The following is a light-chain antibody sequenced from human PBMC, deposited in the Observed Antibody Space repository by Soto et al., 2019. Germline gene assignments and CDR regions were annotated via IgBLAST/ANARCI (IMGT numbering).Light chain of an antibody. V-gene: IGLV2-8*01. CDR3: TSYAGSNTPVV. CDR1: SSDVGSYNY. J-gene: IGLJ3*02. CDR2: GVN. Sequence: QSALTQPPSASGSPGQSVTISCTGTSSDVGSYNYVSWDQQHPDKAPKLIIYGVNERPSGVPDRFSGSKSGNTASLTVSGLQAEDEADYYCTSYAGSNTPVVFCGGTKLTVL.